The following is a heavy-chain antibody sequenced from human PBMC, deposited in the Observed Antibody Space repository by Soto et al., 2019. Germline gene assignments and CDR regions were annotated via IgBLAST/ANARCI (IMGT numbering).Heavy chain of an antibody. CDR3: ARHEKSHYNYGFYYFDF. V-gene: IGHV4-39*01. D-gene: IGHD3-10*01. J-gene: IGHJ4*02. CDR2: MSYSGST. Sequence: KSSETLSLTCTVSGDSISSGSYYWGWIRQPPGKGLEWIGTMSYSGSTYYNPSLKSRVTLSADTSKNQFSLTLSSVTAADTAVYYCARHEKSHYNYGFYYFDFWGQGTLVTVSS. CDR1: GDSISSGSYY.